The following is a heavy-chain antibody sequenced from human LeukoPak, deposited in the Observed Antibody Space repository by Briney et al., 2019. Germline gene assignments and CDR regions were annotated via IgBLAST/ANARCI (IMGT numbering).Heavy chain of an antibody. CDR1: GASISYHY. CDR2: IYYTGSA. V-gene: IGHV4-59*08. J-gene: IGHJ4*02. D-gene: IGHD6-13*01. Sequence: SETLSLTCAVSGASISYHYWSWIRQPPGKGLEGIGSIYYTGSANHNPSLKSRVTTSVDTFKNHLSLRLSSVTAADTAVYYCARHLSSSSWFVFDFWGQGILATVSS. CDR3: ARHLSSSSWFVFDF.